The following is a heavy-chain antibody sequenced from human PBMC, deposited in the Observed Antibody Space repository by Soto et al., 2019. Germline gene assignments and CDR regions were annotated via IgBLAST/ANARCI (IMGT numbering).Heavy chain of an antibody. V-gene: IGHV4-4*09. Sequence: QTQLQVSGPGLVKPSETLSLTCTVSGASVSTGYWSWIRQPPGRGLEWLGFMYLGGSFNYNPSVPSRVTISFPMSQNQFSLMVASVTAADTVVYYCARIHYVGTVFAVDPWGQVTLVTVSS. CDR1: GASVSTGY. CDR2: MYLGGSF. J-gene: IGHJ5*02. CDR3: ARIHYVGTVFAVDP. D-gene: IGHD3-10*02.